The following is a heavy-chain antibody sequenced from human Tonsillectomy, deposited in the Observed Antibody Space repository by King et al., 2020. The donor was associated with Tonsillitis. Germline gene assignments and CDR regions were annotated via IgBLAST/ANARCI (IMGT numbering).Heavy chain of an antibody. V-gene: IGHV3-13*01. Sequence: VQLVGSGGGLVQTGGSLRLYCAASGFIFSSDDMHWVRQATGQVLEWCPALGTAGDTYYPGSVKGRFTITRETAKNSLYRQMNSLRGGDTAVYYCVGATSYWYFDLWGRGTLVTVSS. D-gene: IGHD1-26*01. J-gene: IGHJ2*01. CDR2: LGTAGDT. CDR3: VGATSYWYFDL. CDR1: GFIFSSDD.